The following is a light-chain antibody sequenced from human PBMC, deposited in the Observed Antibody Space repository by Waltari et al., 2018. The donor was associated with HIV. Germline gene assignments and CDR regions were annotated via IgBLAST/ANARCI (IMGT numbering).Light chain of an antibody. Sequence: QSALTQPASVSGSPGQSITISCTGTSSNLFSWYQQHPGKAPKPNIYEVSKRPSGVSDRFSSSKSGNTASLPISGLQAEDEADYHCCSYVGVVNSFVLFGGGTKLTVL. V-gene: IGLV2-23*02. J-gene: IGLJ2*01. CDR2: EVS. CDR3: CSYVGVVNSFVL. CDR1: SSNL.